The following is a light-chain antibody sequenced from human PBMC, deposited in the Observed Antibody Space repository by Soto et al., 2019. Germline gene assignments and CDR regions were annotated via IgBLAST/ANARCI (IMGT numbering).Light chain of an antibody. Sequence: EIVMTQSPATLSVSPGERATLSCRASQTVSSNLAWYQQKPGRSPRLLIYGASTRATSIPARFSGSGSGTEFTLTIGSLQSEDFAVYYCQQYNNWPPITFGQGTRLEIK. CDR2: GAS. J-gene: IGKJ5*01. CDR1: QTVSSN. V-gene: IGKV3-15*01. CDR3: QQYNNWPPIT.